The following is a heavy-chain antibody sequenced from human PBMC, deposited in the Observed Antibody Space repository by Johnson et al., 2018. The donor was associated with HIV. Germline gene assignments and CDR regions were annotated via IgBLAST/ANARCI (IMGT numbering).Heavy chain of an antibody. CDR1: GFTFSSYA. CDR3: ARGRAVAGTRVLDI. CDR2: ISYDGSNK. J-gene: IGHJ3*02. V-gene: IGHV3-30*04. Sequence: QVQLVESGGGVVQPGRSLRLSCAASGFTFSSYAMHWVRQAPGKGLEWVAVISYDGSNKSYADSVKGRFTISRGNSKNTRYLQMNGLRDEDTAEYYCARGRAVAGTRVLDIGGQGTMVTVSS. D-gene: IGHD6-19*01.